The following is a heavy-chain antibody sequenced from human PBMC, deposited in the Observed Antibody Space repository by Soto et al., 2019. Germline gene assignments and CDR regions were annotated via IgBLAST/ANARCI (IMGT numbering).Heavy chain of an antibody. Sequence: SETLSLTCTVSGGSISSYYWSWIRQPPGKGLEWIGYIDYSGSTNYNPSLKSRVTISIDTSKNQFSLKLSSVTAADTAVYYCARLKITMIRGIIISYYYMDVWGKGTTVTVSS. J-gene: IGHJ6*03. V-gene: IGHV4-59*08. CDR1: GGSISSYY. CDR3: ARLKITMIRGIIISYYYMDV. D-gene: IGHD3-10*01. CDR2: IDYSGST.